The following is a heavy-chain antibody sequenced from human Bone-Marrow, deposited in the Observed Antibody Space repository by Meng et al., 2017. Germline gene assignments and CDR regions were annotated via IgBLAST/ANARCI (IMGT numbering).Heavy chain of an antibody. V-gene: IGHV4-34*01. Sequence: QRQLQQWGAGLLKPSEALSLTCAVYGGSFSGYYWSWIRQPPGKGLEWIGEINHSGSTNYNPSLKSRVTISVDTSKNQFSLKLSSVTAADTAVYYCARGPWLQLWLQDYWGQGTLVTVSS. CDR3: ARGPWLQLWLQDY. CDR2: INHSGST. D-gene: IGHD5-18*01. CDR1: GGSFSGYY. J-gene: IGHJ4*02.